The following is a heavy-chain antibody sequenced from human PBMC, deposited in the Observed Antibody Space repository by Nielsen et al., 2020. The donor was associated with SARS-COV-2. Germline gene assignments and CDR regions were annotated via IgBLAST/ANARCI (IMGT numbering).Heavy chain of an antibody. CDR2: INPSGNDT. V-gene: IGHV3-23*05. D-gene: IGHD4-11*01. Sequence: GGSLRLSCAASGINFDRTPMSWVRQAPGKGLEWVSGINPSGNDTYYTDSVKGRFSISRDNYKNTMDLQMNSLRAEDTARYYCTMCRGITTPDYWGQGILVTVSS. CDR3: TMCRGITTPDY. CDR1: GINFDRTP. J-gene: IGHJ4*02.